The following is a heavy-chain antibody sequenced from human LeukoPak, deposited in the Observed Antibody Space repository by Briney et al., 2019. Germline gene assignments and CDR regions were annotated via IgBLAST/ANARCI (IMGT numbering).Heavy chain of an antibody. Sequence: SETLSLTCAVYGGSFSGYYWSWIRQPPGKGPEWIGGINHSGSANYNPSLKSRVTISVDTSKNQFSLKLSSVTAADTAVYYCAIPGYSSSWYGIDYWGQGTLVTVSS. CDR2: INHSGSA. D-gene: IGHD6-13*01. CDR3: AIPGYSSSWYGIDY. CDR1: GGSFSGYY. J-gene: IGHJ4*02. V-gene: IGHV4-34*01.